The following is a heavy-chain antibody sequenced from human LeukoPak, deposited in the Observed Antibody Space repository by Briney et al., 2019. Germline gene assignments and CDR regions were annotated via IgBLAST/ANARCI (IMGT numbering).Heavy chain of an antibody. Sequence: GGSLRLSCAASGFTFSSYWMSWVRQAPGKGLEWVANIKLDGSGRYHVDSVKGRFTISRDNARNSLYLQMNSLRAEDTAIYYCARTPTIITHFDYWGQGTLVTVSS. V-gene: IGHV3-7*01. J-gene: IGHJ4*02. CDR1: GFTFSSYW. CDR2: IKLDGSGR. D-gene: IGHD3-9*01. CDR3: ARTPTIITHFDY.